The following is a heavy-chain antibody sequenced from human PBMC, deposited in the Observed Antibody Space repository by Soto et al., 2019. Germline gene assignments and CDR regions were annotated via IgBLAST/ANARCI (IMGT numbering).Heavy chain of an antibody. CDR3: ARRSIFMVHYNFCMDV. D-gene: IGHD2-21*01. Sequence: GASVKVSCKASGGTFSSYAISWVRQAPGQGLEWMGGIIPIFGTANYAQKFQGRVTITADESTSTAYMERSSLRSEDTAVYYCARRSIFMVHYNFCMDVWGQGTTVTSP. V-gene: IGHV1-69*13. CDR1: GGTFSSYA. CDR2: IIPIFGTA. J-gene: IGHJ6*02.